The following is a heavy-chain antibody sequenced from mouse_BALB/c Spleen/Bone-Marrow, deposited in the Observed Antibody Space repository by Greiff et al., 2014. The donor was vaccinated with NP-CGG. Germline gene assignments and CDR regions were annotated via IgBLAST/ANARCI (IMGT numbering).Heavy chain of an antibody. CDR2: VYPGNSDA. V-gene: IGHV1-5*01. Sequence: VQLQQSGTVLVRPGASVKTSCKASGYSFTNYWMHWIKQRPGQGLEWVGAVYPGNSDARYNQKFKGKAKLTAVTSASIAYMELSSLTNEDSAVYYCSRDNYAFAYWGQGTLVTVSA. D-gene: IGHD2-4*01. CDR3: SRDNYAFAY. J-gene: IGHJ3*01. CDR1: GYSFTNYW.